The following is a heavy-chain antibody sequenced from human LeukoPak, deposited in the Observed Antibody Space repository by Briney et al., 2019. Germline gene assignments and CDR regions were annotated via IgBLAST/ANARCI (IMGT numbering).Heavy chain of an antibody. CDR1: GGSITNYY. CDR3: ARRDGSAWFFDY. V-gene: IGHV4-4*07. J-gene: IGHJ4*02. D-gene: IGHD6-19*01. CDR2: ISGSGGT. Sequence: SETLSLTCTVSGGSITNYYWSWIRQPTGKGLEWIGRISGSGGTNYNPSLKSRVTMSVDTSKNQFSLKPSSVTAADTAVYYCARRDGSAWFFDYWGQGALVTVSS.